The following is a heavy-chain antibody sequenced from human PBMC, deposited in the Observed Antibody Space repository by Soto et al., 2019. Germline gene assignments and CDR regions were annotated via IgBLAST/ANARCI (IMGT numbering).Heavy chain of an antibody. CDR1: GGSVSSGSYY. V-gene: IGHV4-61*01. CDR3: ARVYSSGLYEIFY. J-gene: IGHJ4*02. CDR2: IYYSGST. Sequence: PSETLSLTCTVSGGSVSSGSYYWSWIRQPPGKGLEWIGYIYYSGSTNYNPSLKSRVTISVDTSKNQFSLKLSSVTAADTAVYYCARVYSSGLYEIFYWGQGTLVTVSS. D-gene: IGHD6-19*01.